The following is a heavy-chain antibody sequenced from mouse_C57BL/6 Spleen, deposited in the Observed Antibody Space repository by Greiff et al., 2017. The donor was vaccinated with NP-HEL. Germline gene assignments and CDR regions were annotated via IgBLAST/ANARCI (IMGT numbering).Heavy chain of an antibody. J-gene: IGHJ4*01. D-gene: IGHD1-1*01. CDR3: ARPPHYYGSSHYYAMDY. CDR1: GYAFSSYW. V-gene: IGHV1-80*01. Sequence: QVQLQQSGAELVKPGASVKISCKASGYAFSSYWMNWVKQRPGKGLEWIGQIYPGDGDTNYNGKFKGKATLTADKSSSTAYMQLSSLTSEDSAVYFCARPPHYYGSSHYYAMDYWGQGTSVTVSS. CDR2: IYPGDGDT.